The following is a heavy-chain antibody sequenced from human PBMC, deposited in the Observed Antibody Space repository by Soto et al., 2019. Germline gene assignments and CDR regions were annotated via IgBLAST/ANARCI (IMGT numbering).Heavy chain of an antibody. D-gene: IGHD3-3*01. V-gene: IGHV3-23*01. J-gene: IGHJ3*02. CDR1: GFTFSTYS. CDR2: ISNSGGST. Sequence: EVQLLESGGDLVQPGGSLRISCAASGFTFSTYSMTWLRQAPGKGLQWVSTISNSGGSTYYIDSVKGRFTISRDNSKNTLYLQMNSLRAEDTAVYYCAKDWTFIWGQGTMVPVSS. CDR3: AKDWTFI.